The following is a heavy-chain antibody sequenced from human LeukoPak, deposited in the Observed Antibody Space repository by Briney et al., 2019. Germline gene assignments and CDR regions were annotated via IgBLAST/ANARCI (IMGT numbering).Heavy chain of an antibody. V-gene: IGHV1-69*04. CDR1: GGTFSSYA. CDR2: IIPILGIA. J-gene: IGHJ6*02. Sequence: SVKVSCKASGGTFSSYAISWVRQAPGQGLEWMGRIIPILGIANYAQKFQGRVTITADKSTSTAYMELSSLRSEDTAVYYCARDDLDYGSGSYLWEPTRYYYYGMDVWGQGTTVTVSS. CDR3: ARDDLDYGSGSYLWEPTRYYYYGMDV. D-gene: IGHD3-10*01.